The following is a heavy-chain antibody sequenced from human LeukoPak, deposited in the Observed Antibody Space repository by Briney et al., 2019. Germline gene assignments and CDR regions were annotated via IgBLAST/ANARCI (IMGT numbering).Heavy chain of an antibody. Sequence: PSETLSLTCTVSGGSISSSSYYWGWIRQPPGKGLEWIGSIYYSGSTYYNPSLKSRVTISVDTSKNQFSLKLSSVTAADTAVYYCARDPSVVVTAIPYYFDYWGQGTLVTVSS. CDR3: ARDPSVVVTAIPYYFDY. D-gene: IGHD2-21*02. V-gene: IGHV4-39*07. CDR2: IYYSGST. CDR1: GGSISSSSYY. J-gene: IGHJ4*02.